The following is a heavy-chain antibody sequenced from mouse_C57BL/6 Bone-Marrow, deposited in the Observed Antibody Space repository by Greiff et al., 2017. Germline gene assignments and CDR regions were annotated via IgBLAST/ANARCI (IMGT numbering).Heavy chain of an antibody. J-gene: IGHJ1*03. CDR1: GFTFSDFY. Sequence: EVQVVESGGGLVQSGRSLRLSCATSGFTFSDFYMEWVRQAPGKGLEWIAASRNKANDYTTEYSASVKDRFIVSRDTSQSILYLQMNALRAEDTAIYYCARDGGSSHWYFDVWGTGTTVTVSS. D-gene: IGHD1-1*01. V-gene: IGHV7-1*01. CDR2: SRNKANDYTT. CDR3: ARDGGSSHWYFDV.